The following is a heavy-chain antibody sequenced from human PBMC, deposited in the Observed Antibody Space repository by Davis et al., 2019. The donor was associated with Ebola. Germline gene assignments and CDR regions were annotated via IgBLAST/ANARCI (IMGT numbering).Heavy chain of an antibody. V-gene: IGHV3-73*01. CDR3: TTTPSSSRYTSDV. J-gene: IGHJ6*02. D-gene: IGHD6-13*01. Sequence: GESLKISCAASGFTFSGSAMHWVRQASGKGLERVGRIRSKANSYATAYAASVKGRFTISRDDSKNTAYLQMNSLKTEDTAVYYCTTTPSSSRYTSDVWGQGTTVTVSS. CDR1: GFTFSGSA. CDR2: IRSKANSYAT.